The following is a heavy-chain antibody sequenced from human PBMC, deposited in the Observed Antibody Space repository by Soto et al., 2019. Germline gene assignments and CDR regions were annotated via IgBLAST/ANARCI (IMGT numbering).Heavy chain of an antibody. CDR3: ARDHFYYDSSGSNPDY. CDR1: GFTFSSYA. V-gene: IGHV3-30-3*01. CDR2: ISYDGSNK. D-gene: IGHD3-22*01. Sequence: PGGSLRLSCAASGFTFSSYAMHWVRQAPGKGLEWVAVISYDGSNKYYADSVKGRFTISRDNSKNTLYLQMNSLRAEDTAVYYCARDHFYYDSSGSNPDYWGQGTLVTVSS. J-gene: IGHJ4*02.